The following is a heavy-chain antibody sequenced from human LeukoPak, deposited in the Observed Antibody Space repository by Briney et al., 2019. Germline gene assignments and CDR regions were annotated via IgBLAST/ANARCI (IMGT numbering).Heavy chain of an antibody. CDR1: GGSISSGSFY. D-gene: IGHD2-15*01. J-gene: IGHJ4*02. CDR2: IYTSGNT. V-gene: IGHV4-61*02. Sequence: PSETLSLTCTVSGGSISSGSFYWSWIRQPAGKGLEWIGRIYTSGNTNYNPSLKSRVTISVDTSKNQFSLKLNSVTAADTAVYYCARYISGPPYYFDYWGQGTLVTVSS. CDR3: ARYISGPPYYFDY.